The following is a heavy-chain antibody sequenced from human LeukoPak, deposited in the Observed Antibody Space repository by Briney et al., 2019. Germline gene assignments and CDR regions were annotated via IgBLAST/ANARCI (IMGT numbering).Heavy chain of an antibody. CDR3: AKSLSGASEY. CDR2: IYTSGST. V-gene: IGHV4-4*07. CDR1: GASINGYY. D-gene: IGHD4/OR15-4a*01. Sequence: SETLSLTCTVSGASINGYYWSWIRQPAGKGLEWIGRIYTSGSTEYNPSLKSRVSISVDTSKNQFSLKLISVTAADTAVYYCAKSLSGASEYWGQGTLVTVSS. J-gene: IGHJ4*02.